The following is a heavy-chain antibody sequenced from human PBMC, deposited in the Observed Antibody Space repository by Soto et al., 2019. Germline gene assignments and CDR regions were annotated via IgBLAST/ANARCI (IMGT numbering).Heavy chain of an antibody. J-gene: IGHJ4*02. V-gene: IGHV3-74*01. D-gene: IGHD5-18*01. CDR2: IKTDGSST. CDR1: GFSFSNYW. Sequence: EVQLVESGGGLVQPGGSLRLSCAASGFSFSNYWINWVRQAPGKGLVWVSRIKTDGSSTDYAASVKGRFTISRDNAKNTLYLQMNSLTGEDTAVYYCAKREGNTYGLFHWGQGTLVTVSS. CDR3: AKREGNTYGLFH.